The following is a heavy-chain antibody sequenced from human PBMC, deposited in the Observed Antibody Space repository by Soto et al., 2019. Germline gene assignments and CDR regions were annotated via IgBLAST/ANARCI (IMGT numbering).Heavy chain of an antibody. CDR1: GDSISSNNNY. V-gene: IGHV4-30-4*01. J-gene: IGHJ5*02. CDR3: ARGRGYSYGLDP. CDR2: ISYSGTT. D-gene: IGHD5-18*01. Sequence: QVQLQESGPGLVKPSQTLSLTCTVSGDSISSNNNYWSWSRQPPGEGLEWIGFISYSGTTSYSPSLKSRVAISLDTSKNQFSLSLSSVTAADMAVYYCARGRGYSYGLDPWGQGTLVTVSS.